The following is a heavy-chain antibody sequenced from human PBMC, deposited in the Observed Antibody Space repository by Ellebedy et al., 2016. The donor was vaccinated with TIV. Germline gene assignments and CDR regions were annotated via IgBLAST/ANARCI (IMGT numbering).Heavy chain of an antibody. Sequence: GESLKISXAASGFSLNNFGMHWVRQAPGKGLEWVANINQDGSENFYLDSVKGRFTVSRDNVKNSLYLQMSSLRAEDTAVYYCARGISSSPGIDSWGQGTLVTVSS. CDR1: GFSLNNFG. V-gene: IGHV3-7*04. J-gene: IGHJ4*02. CDR2: INQDGSEN. CDR3: ARGISSSPGIDS. D-gene: IGHD2-15*01.